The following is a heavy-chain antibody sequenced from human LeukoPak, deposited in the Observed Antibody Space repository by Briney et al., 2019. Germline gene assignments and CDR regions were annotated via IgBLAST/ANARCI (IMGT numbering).Heavy chain of an antibody. CDR2: ISAYNGNT. CDR1: GYTFTSYG. V-gene: IGHV1-18*01. D-gene: IGHD3-22*01. J-gene: IGHJ5*02. CDR3: VRDEARYSSGYYPNWFDP. Sequence: ASVKVSCKASGYTFTSYGISWVRQARGQGLEWMGWISAYNGNTHYAQKFQGRVTMTTDTSTSTANMELRSLRSDDTAVSYCVRDEARYSSGYYPNWFDPWGQGTLVTVSS.